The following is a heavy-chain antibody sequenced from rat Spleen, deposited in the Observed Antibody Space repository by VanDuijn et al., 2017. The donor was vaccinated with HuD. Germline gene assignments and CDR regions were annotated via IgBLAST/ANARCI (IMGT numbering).Heavy chain of an antibody. D-gene: IGHD1-9*01. CDR1: GFTFSDYT. V-gene: IGHV5-17*01. CDR3: TRRGHTMGLTSRYFDY. J-gene: IGHJ2*01. CDR2: IVDDGSNT. Sequence: EVQLVESGGGLVQPGRSLKLSCSASGFTFSDYTMAWVRQAPKKGLEWVAAIVDDGSNTFYRDSVKGRFTISRDNAKSTLYLQMNSLRSEDTATYYCTRRGHTMGLTSRYFDYWGQGVMVTVSS.